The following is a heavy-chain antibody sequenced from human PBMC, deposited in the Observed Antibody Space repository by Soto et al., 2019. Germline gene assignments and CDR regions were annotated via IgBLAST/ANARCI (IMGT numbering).Heavy chain of an antibody. D-gene: IGHD2-2*02. J-gene: IGHJ4*02. CDR3: AREATIRGDDY. V-gene: IGHV1-8*01. CDR2: MNPNSGNT. Sequence: QVQLVQSGAEVKKPGASVKVSCKASGYAFTSYDINWGRQATGQGLEWMGWMNPNSGNTGYANKFQGRVTMTTNTSRSTAYLELSSLRSEDAAVYNCAREATIRGDDYWGQGTRVTVSS. CDR1: GYAFTSYD.